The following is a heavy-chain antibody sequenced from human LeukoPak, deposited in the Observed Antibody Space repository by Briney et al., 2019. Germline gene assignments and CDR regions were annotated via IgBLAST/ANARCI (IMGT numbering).Heavy chain of an antibody. CDR1: GGTFSSYA. Sequence: GASVKVSCEASGGTFSSYAISWVRQAPGQGLEWMGGIIPIFGTANYAQKFQGRVTITADESTSTAYMELSSLRSEDTAVYYCARASSPYCSSTSCSNLFDYWGQGTLVTVSS. J-gene: IGHJ4*02. D-gene: IGHD2-2*01. CDR3: ARASSPYCSSTSCSNLFDY. CDR2: IIPIFGTA. V-gene: IGHV1-69*01.